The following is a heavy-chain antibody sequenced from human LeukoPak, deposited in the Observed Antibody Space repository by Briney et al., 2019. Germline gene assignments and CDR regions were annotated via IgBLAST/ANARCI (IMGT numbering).Heavy chain of an antibody. V-gene: IGHV4-39*01. CDR1: GGSISSSSYY. CDR2: IYYSGST. J-gene: IGHJ5*02. D-gene: IGHD2-15*01. Sequence: PSETLSLTCTVSGGSISSSSYYWGWIRQPPGKGLEWIVSIYYSGSTYYNPSLKSRVTISVDTSKNQFSLKLSSVTAADTAVYYCARGGANCSGGRCPLNWFDPWGQGTPVTVSS. CDR3: ARGGANCSGGRCPLNWFDP.